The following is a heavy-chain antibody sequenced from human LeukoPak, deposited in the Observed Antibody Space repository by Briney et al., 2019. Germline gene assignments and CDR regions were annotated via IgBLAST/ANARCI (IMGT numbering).Heavy chain of an antibody. CDR2: ISSSSSTI. CDR1: GFTFSSYS. CDR3: ARGPPGDY. Sequence: PGGSLRLSCAASGFTFSSYSMNWVRQAPGKGLEWVSYISSSSSTIYYADSVKGRFTISRDNAKNSLYLQMNSLRAEDTAVYYCARGPPGDYWGQGTLVTVSS. V-gene: IGHV3-48*04. J-gene: IGHJ4*02.